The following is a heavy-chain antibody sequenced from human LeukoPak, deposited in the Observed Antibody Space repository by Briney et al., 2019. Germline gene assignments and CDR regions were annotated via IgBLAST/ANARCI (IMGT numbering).Heavy chain of an antibody. J-gene: IGHJ4*02. CDR1: GGSFSGYY. V-gene: IGHV4-34*01. CDR3: ARGDSTYGSGRFMDY. Sequence: SETLSLTCAVYGGSFSGYYWSWIRQPPGKGLEWIGEINHSGSTNYNPSLKSRVTISVDTSKNQFSLKLSSVTAADTAVYCCARGDSTYGSGRFMDYWGQGTLVTVSS. D-gene: IGHD3-10*01. CDR2: INHSGST.